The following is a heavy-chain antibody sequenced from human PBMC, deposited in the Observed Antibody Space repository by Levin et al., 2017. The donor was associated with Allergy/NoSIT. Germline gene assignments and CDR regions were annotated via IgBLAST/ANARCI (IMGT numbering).Heavy chain of an antibody. CDR2: INPNSGGT. V-gene: IGHV1-2*02. D-gene: IGHD3-22*01. Sequence: ASVKVSCKASGYTFTGYYMHWVRQAPGQGLEWMGWINPNSGGTNYAQKFQGRVTMTRDTSISTAYMELSRLRSDDTAVYYCARSTMIVVLPPGYWGQGTLVTVSS. J-gene: IGHJ4*02. CDR3: ARSTMIVVLPPGY. CDR1: GYTFTGYY.